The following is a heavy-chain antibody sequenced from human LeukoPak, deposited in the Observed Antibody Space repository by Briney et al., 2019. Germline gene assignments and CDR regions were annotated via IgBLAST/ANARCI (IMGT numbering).Heavy chain of an antibody. CDR2: IIPIFGTA. Sequence: GASVKVSCKASGGTFSSYAISWVRQAPGQGLEWMGGIIPIFGTANYAQKFQGRVTMTRDMSTSTVYMELSSLRSEDTAVYYCARAPPPCGSCQLRDTAMAFSDYWGQGTLVTVSS. CDR3: ARAPPPCGSCQLRDTAMAFSDY. D-gene: IGHD2-15*01. CDR1: GGTFSSYA. V-gene: IGHV1-69*05. J-gene: IGHJ4*02.